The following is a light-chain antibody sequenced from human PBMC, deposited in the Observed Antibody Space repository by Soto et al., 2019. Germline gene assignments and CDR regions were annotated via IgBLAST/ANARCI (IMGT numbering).Light chain of an antibody. CDR3: CSYGGSFYV. J-gene: IGLJ1*01. Sequence: QSVLTQPLSVSGSPGQSVATSCSGTSSDVGGYNYVSWYQQHPGKAPKLIIFDVNKRPSGVPDRFSGSKSGSTASLTISGLQAEDEADYYCCSYGGSFYVVGTGTKVTVL. CDR2: DVN. V-gene: IGLV2-11*01. CDR1: SSDVGGYNY.